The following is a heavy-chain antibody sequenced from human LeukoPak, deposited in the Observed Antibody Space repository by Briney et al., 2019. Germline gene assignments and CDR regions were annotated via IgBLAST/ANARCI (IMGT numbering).Heavy chain of an antibody. CDR1: GGSISTYY. CDR2: VHYSGST. Sequence: SETLSLTCSVSGGSISTYYWNWIRQPPGKGLDWIGYVHYSGSTFYNPSLKSRVTTSVDASKNQFSLKLSSVTAADTAVYYCARGSGTYYAGAFGIWGQGTLVTVSS. J-gene: IGHJ3*02. D-gene: IGHD3-22*01. V-gene: IGHV4-59*01. CDR3: ARGSGTYYAGAFGI.